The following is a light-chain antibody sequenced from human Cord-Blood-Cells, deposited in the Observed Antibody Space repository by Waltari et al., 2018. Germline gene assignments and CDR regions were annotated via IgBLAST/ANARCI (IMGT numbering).Light chain of an antibody. CDR3: QQYGSSPPYT. CDR1: QSVSSSY. CDR2: GAS. J-gene: IGKJ2*01. V-gene: IGKV3-20*01. Sequence: EIALTKSPGPLSLSPGERATLSCRASQSVSSSYLAWYQQKPGQAHRLLIYGASSRATGIPDRFSGSVSGTDFTLTISRLEPEDVAVYYCQQYGSSPPYTFGQGTKLEIK.